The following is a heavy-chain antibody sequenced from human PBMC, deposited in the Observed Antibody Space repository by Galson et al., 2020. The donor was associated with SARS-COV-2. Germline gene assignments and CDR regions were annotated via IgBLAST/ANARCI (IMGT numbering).Heavy chain of an antibody. CDR3: ARDAAGDFWSGYYRAGYWYFDL. D-gene: IGHD3-3*01. V-gene: IGHV3-21*01. Sequence: GGSLRLSCAASGFTFSSYSMNWVRQAPGKGLEWVSSISSSSSYIYYADSVKGRFTISRDNAKNSLYLQMNSLRAEDTAVYYCARDAAGDFWSGYYRAGYWYFDLWGRGTLVTVSS. CDR2: ISSSSSYI. CDR1: GFTFSSYS. J-gene: IGHJ2*01.